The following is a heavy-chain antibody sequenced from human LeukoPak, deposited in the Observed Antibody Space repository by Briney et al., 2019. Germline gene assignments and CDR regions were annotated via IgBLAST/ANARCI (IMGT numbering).Heavy chain of an antibody. CDR3: ARDRTRHYYYGSGSYYNNWFDP. J-gene: IGHJ5*02. CDR1: GGSISSGDYY. V-gene: IGHV4-30-4*01. D-gene: IGHD3-10*01. CDR2: IYYSGST. Sequence: SETLSLTCTVSGGSISSGDYYWSWIRQPPGKGLEWIGYIYYSGSTHYNPSLKTRVTISVDTSKNQFSLQLSPVTAADTAVYYCARDRTRHYYYGSGSYYNNWFDPWGQGTLVTVSS.